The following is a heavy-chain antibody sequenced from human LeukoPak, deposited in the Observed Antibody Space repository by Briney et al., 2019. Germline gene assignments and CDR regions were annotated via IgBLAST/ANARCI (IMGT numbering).Heavy chain of an antibody. V-gene: IGHV4-59*08. J-gene: IGHJ3*02. CDR1: GGSINAYY. CDR3: ARQPANTAAFDI. Sequence: PSDTLSLTCTVAGGSINAYYWSWIRQPPGKGLEWIAYVRDNGENNYNPSLKSRVAISVHTANNQISLRLNFVTAADTAIYYCARQPANTAAFDIWGLGTMVTVSS. CDR2: VRDNGEN. D-gene: IGHD5-18*01.